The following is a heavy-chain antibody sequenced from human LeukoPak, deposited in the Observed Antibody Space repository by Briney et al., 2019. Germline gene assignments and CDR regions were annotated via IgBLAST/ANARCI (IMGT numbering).Heavy chain of an antibody. CDR2: IYTNGDT. CDR1: GGSISTYY. CDR3: ARAHKYDSSGYPGAFDI. V-gene: IGHV4-4*07. J-gene: IGHJ3*02. D-gene: IGHD3-22*01. Sequence: PSETLSLTCTVSGGSISTYYWSWIRQPAGKRLEWIGHIYTNGDTNYNPSLKSRVTMSVDTSKNQFSLELTSVTAADTAVYYCARAHKYDSSGYPGAFDIWGQGTMVTVSS.